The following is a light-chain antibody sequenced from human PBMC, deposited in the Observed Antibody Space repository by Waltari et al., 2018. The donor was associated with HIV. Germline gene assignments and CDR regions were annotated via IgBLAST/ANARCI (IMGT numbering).Light chain of an antibody. CDR2: DTS. V-gene: IGLV7-46*01. J-gene: IGLJ3*02. CDR1: TGAVTSGHH. CDR3: LLSYSGRRPWV. Sequence: QAVVTQEPSLTVSPGGTVTLTCGPRTGAVTSGHHPSWLQQKPGQAPRTLIYDTSNKHSWTPARFSGSLLGGKAALTLSGALPEDEADYYCLLSYSGRRPWVFGGGTKLTVL.